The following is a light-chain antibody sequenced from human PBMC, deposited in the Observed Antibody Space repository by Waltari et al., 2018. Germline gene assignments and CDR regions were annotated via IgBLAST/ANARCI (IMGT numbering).Light chain of an antibody. Sequence: DIQMTQSPSSLSASVGDRVTITCQASQDIRKNLNWFQQKPGKAPQVLIFDASNSQAAVPSRFSGSGSGTDFAFTISSLQPEDIGTYYCQQYANLPLTFSGGTRVEIK. CDR2: DAS. CDR3: QQYANLPLT. J-gene: IGKJ4*01. V-gene: IGKV1-33*01. CDR1: QDIRKN.